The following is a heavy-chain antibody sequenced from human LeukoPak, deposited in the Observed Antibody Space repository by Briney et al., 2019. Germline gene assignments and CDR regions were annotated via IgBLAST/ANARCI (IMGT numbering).Heavy chain of an antibody. CDR2: IYYSGST. J-gene: IGHJ4*02. D-gene: IGHD6-19*01. CDR3: ARVSGSIAVAGTLDY. CDR1: GGSVSSGSYY. V-gene: IGHV4-61*01. Sequence: SETLSLTCTVSGGSVSSGSYYWSWIRQPPGKGLEWIGYIYYSGSTNYNPSLKSRVTISVDTSKNQFSLKLSSVTAADTAVYYCARVSGSIAVAGTLDYWGQGTLVTVSS.